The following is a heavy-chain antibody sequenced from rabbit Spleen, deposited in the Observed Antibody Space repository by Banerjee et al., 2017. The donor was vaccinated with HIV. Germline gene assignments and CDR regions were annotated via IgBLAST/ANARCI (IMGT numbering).Heavy chain of an antibody. CDR3: ARITGGGGWYFRL. CDR1: GFSFSSNYW. D-gene: IGHD1-1*01. CDR2: ISASSGAT. Sequence: QEQLEESGGDLVQPEGSLTLTCTASGFSFSSNYWACWVRQAPGKGLEWIACISASSGATYYASWAKGRFTISKTSSTTVTLQMTSLTAADTATYFCARITGGGGWYFRLWGPGTLVTVS. J-gene: IGHJ4*01. V-gene: IGHV1S45*01.